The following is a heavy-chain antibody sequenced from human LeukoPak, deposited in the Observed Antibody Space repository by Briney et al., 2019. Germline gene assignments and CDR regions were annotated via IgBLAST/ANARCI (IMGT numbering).Heavy chain of an antibody. CDR1: GFTFSGYA. CDR3: AKSHASIWNVYDY. D-gene: IGHD6-13*01. CDR2: ITAGGDST. Sequence: GGPLRLSCAASGFTFSGYAMSWVRLAPGEGLEWVSAITAGGDSTYYAESVKGRFTISRDNLKNMAFLQMSTLRAEDTAIYYCAKSHASIWNVYDYWGQGTLVTVSS. J-gene: IGHJ4*02. V-gene: IGHV3-23*01.